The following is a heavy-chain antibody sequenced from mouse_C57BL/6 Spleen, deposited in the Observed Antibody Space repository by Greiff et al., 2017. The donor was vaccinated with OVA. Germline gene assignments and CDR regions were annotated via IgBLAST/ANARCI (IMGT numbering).Heavy chain of an antibody. CDR2: IDPSDSYT. V-gene: IGHV1-50*01. Sequence: QVHVKQPGAELVKPGASVKLSCKASGYTFTSYWMQWVKQRPGQGLEWIGDIDPSDSYTNYTQKFKGKATLTVDTYTSTAYMQLSSLTSEDSAVYYCARWREGAFDYWGQGTTLTGSS. J-gene: IGHJ2*01. CDR3: ARWREGAFDY. CDR1: GYTFTSYW.